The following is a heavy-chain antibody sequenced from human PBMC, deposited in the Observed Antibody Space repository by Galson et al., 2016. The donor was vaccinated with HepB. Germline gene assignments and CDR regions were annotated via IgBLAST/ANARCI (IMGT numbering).Heavy chain of an antibody. CDR2: VYSSGTT. D-gene: IGHD3-16*02. Sequence: TLSLTCTVSNGSVASNSYFWGWIRQPPGRGLAWIGTVYSSGTTYYNPSLRSRVTTSVDTSKNQISLKLTSVTATDTTAYYCARDLYNNDNAWGSYRHFYFDFWGQGALVTVSS. CDR1: NGSVASNSYF. V-gene: IGHV4-39*07. J-gene: IGHJ4*02. CDR3: ARDLYNNDNAWGSYRHFYFDF.